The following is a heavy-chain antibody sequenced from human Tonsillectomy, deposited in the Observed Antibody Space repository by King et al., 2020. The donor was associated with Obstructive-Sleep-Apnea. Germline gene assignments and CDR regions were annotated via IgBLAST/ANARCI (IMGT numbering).Heavy chain of an antibody. CDR2: IKSKNDGGTI. CDR3: TTDPRD. V-gene: IGHV3-15*01. J-gene: IGHJ4*02. D-gene: IGHD3-10*01. Sequence: VQLVESGGGLVKPGGSLRLSCEASGFTFSKTWMSWVRQAPGKGLEWIGRIKSKNDGGTIDYAAPVKGRFIISRDDSESTVYLQMNRLKTEDTAVYYCTTDPRDWGQGTLVTVSA. CDR1: GFTFSKTW.